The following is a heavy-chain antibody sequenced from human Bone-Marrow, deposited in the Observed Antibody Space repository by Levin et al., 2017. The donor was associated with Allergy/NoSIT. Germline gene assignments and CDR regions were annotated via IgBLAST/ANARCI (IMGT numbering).Heavy chain of an antibody. CDR1: GYTFTSYD. CDR2: MNPNSGNT. Sequence: GESLKISCKASGYTFTSYDINWVRQATGQGLEWMGWMNPNSGNTGYAQKFQGRVTMTRNTSISTAYMELSSLRSEDTAVYYCARVLHDYGATIDYWGQGTLVTVSS. V-gene: IGHV1-8*01. CDR3: ARVLHDYGATIDY. J-gene: IGHJ4*02. D-gene: IGHD4-17*01.